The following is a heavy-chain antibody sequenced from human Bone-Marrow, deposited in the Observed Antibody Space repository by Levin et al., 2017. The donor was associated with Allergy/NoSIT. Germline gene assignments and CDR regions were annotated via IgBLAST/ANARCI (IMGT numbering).Heavy chain of an antibody. J-gene: IGHJ5*02. CDR3: ARAYRPSWFDP. CDR2: ISYDGSNK. Sequence: PGASVKVSCAASGFTFSSYAMHWVRQAPGKGLEWVAVISYDGSNKYYADSVKGRFTISRDNSKNTLYLQMNSLRAEDTAVYYCARAYRPSWFDPWGQGTLVTVSS. V-gene: IGHV3-30-3*01. CDR1: GFTFSSYA. D-gene: IGHD2-2*01.